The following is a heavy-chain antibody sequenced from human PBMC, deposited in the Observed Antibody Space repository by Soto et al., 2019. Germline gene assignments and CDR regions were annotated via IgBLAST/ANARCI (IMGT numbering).Heavy chain of an antibody. V-gene: IGHV4-30-2*01. CDR3: ARGFPLWFDP. J-gene: IGHJ5*02. Sequence: TSETLSLTCAVSGGSISSGGYSWSWIRQPPGKGLEWIGYIYHSGSTYYNPSLKSRVTISVDRSKNQFSLELSSLRSEDTAVYYCARGFPLWFDPWGQGTLVTVSS. D-gene: IGHD3-3*01. CDR2: IYHSGST. CDR1: GGSISSGGYS.